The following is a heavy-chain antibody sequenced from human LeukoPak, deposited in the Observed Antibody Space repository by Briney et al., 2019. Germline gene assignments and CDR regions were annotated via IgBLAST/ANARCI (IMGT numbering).Heavy chain of an antibody. V-gene: IGHV1-2*02. Sequence: GASVKVSCKASGYTFTGYYIHWVRQAPGQGLEWMGWINPNSGGTNYAQKFQGRVTMTRDTSINTAYMELSRLTSDDTAVYYCARKYDILTGYDNWFDPWGQGTLVTVSS. CDR2: INPNSGGT. D-gene: IGHD3-9*01. CDR1: GYTFTGYY. J-gene: IGHJ5*02. CDR3: ARKYDILTGYDNWFDP.